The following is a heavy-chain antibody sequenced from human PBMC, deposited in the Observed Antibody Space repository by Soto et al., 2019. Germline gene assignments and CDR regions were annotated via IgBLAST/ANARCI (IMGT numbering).Heavy chain of an antibody. V-gene: IGHV4-39*02. D-gene: IGHD2-21*01. J-gene: IGHJ4*02. CDR1: GGSISSSSYY. Sequence: SETLSLTCTVSGGSISSSSYYWGWIRQPPGKGLEWIGSIYYSGSIYYNPSLKSRVTISVDPSKNHFSLSLTSVTAADSAVYYCTRDGTYCGDDCFYFWGPGTLVTVSS. CDR2: IYYSGSI. CDR3: TRDGTYCGDDCFYF.